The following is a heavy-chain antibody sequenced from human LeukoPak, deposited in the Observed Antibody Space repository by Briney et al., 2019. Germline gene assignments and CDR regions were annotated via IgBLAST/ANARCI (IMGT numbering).Heavy chain of an antibody. D-gene: IGHD3-22*01. CDR1: GDSISSGGYY. V-gene: IGHV4-31*03. CDR2: INYSGTT. Sequence: SQTLSLTCTVSGDSISSGGYYWSWIRQHPVKGLEWIGYINYSGTTYYNPSLKSRLTISVDTSKNQFSLKLSSVTAADTAVYYCARAYHYYDTSGSLDYWGQGTLVTVSS. CDR3: ARAYHYYDTSGSLDY. J-gene: IGHJ4*02.